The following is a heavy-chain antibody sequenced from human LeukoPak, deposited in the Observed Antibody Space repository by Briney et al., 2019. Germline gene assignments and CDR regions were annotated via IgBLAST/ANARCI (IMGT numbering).Heavy chain of an antibody. D-gene: IGHD2-15*01. Sequence: PGGSLRLSCAASGFTFSDHYMDWVRQAPGKGLEWVARIRNKANSYTTEYAASVKGRFTISRDDSKNSLYLQMNSLKTEDTAVYYCSRASVAATPFYFDYWGQGTLVTVSS. CDR3: SRASVAATPFYFDY. CDR1: GFTFSDHY. V-gene: IGHV3-72*01. J-gene: IGHJ4*02. CDR2: IRNKANSYTT.